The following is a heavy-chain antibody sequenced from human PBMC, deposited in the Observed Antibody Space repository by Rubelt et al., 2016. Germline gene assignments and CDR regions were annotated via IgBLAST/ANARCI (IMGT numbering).Heavy chain of an antibody. J-gene: IGHJ4*02. Sequence: QVQLVQSGAEVKKPRASVKVSCKASGYTFTSYGISWVRQAPGHGLEWMGWISAYNGNTNFAQKFQGRVTITADESTSAAYMERSSLRSEDTAVYYCARALFRAAGAIDYWGQGTLVTVSS. CDR1: GYTFTSYG. CDR2: ISAYNGNT. CDR3: ARALFRAAGAIDY. D-gene: IGHD6-13*01. V-gene: IGHV1-18*01.